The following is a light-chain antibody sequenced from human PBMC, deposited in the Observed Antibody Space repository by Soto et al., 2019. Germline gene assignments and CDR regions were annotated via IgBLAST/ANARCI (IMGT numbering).Light chain of an antibody. CDR3: QQNYNTPQT. Sequence: SSRSASVGEKVTIPCRASQSISSYLNWYQQKPGKSPKLLIYVASSLQSGVPSRFSGSGSGTDFTLTISSLQPEDFAVYYCQQNYNTPQTFGQGTKVDIK. V-gene: IGKV1-39*01. CDR2: VAS. J-gene: IGKJ1*01. CDR1: QSISSY.